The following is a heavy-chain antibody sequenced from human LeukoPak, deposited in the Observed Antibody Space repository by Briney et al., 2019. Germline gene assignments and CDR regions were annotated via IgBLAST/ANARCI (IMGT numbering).Heavy chain of an antibody. CDR1: GFTFSSYS. Sequence: GGSLRLSCAASGFTFSSYSMNWVRQAPGKGLEWVSYISSSSTIYYADSVKGRFTISRDNSKNKLYLQMNSLRAEDTAEYYCAGDLRAQQLAPHSVDPWGQGTLVTVSS. CDR3: AGDLRAQQLAPHSVDP. V-gene: IGHV3-48*04. CDR2: ISSSSTI. J-gene: IGHJ5*02. D-gene: IGHD6-13*01.